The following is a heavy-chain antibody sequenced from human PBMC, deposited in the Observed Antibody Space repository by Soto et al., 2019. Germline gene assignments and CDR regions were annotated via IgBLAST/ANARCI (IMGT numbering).Heavy chain of an antibody. CDR3: ARSREIIASAGSFDY. V-gene: IGHV3-23*01. Sequence: EVRLLESGGGLVQPGGSLRLSCAASGFTFGRYAMTWVRQAPGKGLEWVSGISTGGGSTDYADSVKGRFTISRDNSKNTLHLQMKSLRAEDTAVYYCARSREIIASAGSFDYWGQGTLVTVSS. D-gene: IGHD6-25*01. J-gene: IGHJ4*02. CDR2: ISTGGGST. CDR1: GFTFGRYA.